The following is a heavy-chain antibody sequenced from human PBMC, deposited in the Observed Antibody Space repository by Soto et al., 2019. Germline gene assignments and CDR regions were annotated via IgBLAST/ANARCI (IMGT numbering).Heavy chain of an antibody. V-gene: IGHV1-24*01. CDR3: ATDSHWNDIPAFDI. J-gene: IGHJ3*02. D-gene: IGHD1-1*01. CDR2: FDPEDGET. CDR1: GYTLTELS. Sequence: ALVKVSCKVSGYTLTELSMHWVRQAPGKGLEWMGGFDPEDGETIYAQKFQGRVTMTEDTSTDTAYMELSSLRSEDTAVYYCATDSHWNDIPAFDIWGQGTMVTVSS.